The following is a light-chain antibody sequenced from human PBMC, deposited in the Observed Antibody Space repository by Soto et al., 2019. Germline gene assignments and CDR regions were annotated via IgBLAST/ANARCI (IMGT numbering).Light chain of an antibody. Sequence: QPVLTQSPSASASLGASVKLTCTLSSGYSSYAIAWHQQQPEKGPRYLMKVNSDGSHTKGDGIPDRFSGSSSGAERYLTISSLQSEDEADYYCQTWGTGIVVFGGGTKLTVL. CDR3: QTWGTGIVV. J-gene: IGLJ2*01. V-gene: IGLV4-69*01. CDR1: SGYSSYA. CDR2: VNSDGSH.